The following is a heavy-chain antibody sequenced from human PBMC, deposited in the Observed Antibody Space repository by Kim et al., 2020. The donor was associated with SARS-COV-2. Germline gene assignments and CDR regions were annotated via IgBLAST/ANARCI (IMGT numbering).Heavy chain of an antibody. CDR2: IKQDGSEK. V-gene: IGHV3-7*01. J-gene: IGHJ3*02. Sequence: GGSLRLSCAASGFTFSSYWMSWVRQAPGKGLEWVANIKQDGSEKYYVDSVKGRFTISRDNAKNSLYLQMNSLRAEDTAVYYCARTRGYSGYDATAYAFDIWGQGTMVTVSS. CDR1: GFTFSSYW. CDR3: ARTRGYSGYDATAYAFDI. D-gene: IGHD5-12*01.